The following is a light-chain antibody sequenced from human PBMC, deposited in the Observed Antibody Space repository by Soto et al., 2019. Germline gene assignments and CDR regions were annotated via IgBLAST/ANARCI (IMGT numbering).Light chain of an antibody. CDR1: SSDVGSYNL. J-gene: IGLJ1*01. CDR2: EVS. Sequence: QSALTQPASVSGSPGQSITISCTGTSSDVGSYNLVSWYQQHPGKAPKVMIYEVSKRPSGVPNCFSGSKSGNTASLTISGLQAEDEADYYCCSYAGSSTYVFGTGTKVTVL. CDR3: CSYAGSSTYV. V-gene: IGLV2-23*02.